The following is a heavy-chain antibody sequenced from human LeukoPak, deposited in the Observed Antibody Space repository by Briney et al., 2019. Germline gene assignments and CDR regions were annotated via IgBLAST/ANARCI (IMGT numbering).Heavy chain of an antibody. Sequence: GASVKVSCKAAGYTFTSHGFIWLRQAPGQGLEWMGWITVNNGYTKYAQELQGRVTMTTDTSTSTAYMELRSLRSEDTAVYYCARDLWGQWELLGSYYYYGMDVWGQGTTVTVSS. V-gene: IGHV1-18*01. CDR1: GYTFTSHG. J-gene: IGHJ6*02. CDR3: ARDLWGQWELLGSYYYYGMDV. D-gene: IGHD1-26*01. CDR2: ITVNNGYT.